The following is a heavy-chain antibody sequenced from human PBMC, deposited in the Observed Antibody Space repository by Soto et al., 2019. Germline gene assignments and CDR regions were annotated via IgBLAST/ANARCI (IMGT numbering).Heavy chain of an antibody. V-gene: IGHV3-21*01. CDR1: GFTFSRVS. J-gene: IGHJ4*02. CDR3: ARVAY. Sequence: EVHLVESGGGLVKPGESLRLSCEASGFTFSRVSINWVRQVPGKGLEWVGYISSGSSDTWYADSVKGRFIISRDNAQNSLFLQMNTLRPEDTAMYYCARVAYWGPGTQVTVSS. CDR2: ISSGSSDT.